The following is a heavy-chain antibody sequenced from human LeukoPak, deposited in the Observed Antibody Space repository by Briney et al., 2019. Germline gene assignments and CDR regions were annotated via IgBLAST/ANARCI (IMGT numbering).Heavy chain of an antibody. CDR1: GGTFSSYA. Sequence: ASVKVSCKASGGTFSSYAISWVRQDPGQGLEWMGRIIPILGIANYAQKFQGRVTITADKSTSTAYMELSSLRSEDTAVYYCARDRVLWFGELAPSYPQGMDVWGQGTTDTVSS. J-gene: IGHJ6*02. V-gene: IGHV1-69*04. CDR3: ARDRVLWFGELAPSYPQGMDV. D-gene: IGHD3-10*01. CDR2: IIPILGIA.